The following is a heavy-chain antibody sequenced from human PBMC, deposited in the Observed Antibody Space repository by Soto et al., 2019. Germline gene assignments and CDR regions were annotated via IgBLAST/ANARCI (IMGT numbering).Heavy chain of an antibody. D-gene: IGHD1-26*01. CDR1: VFTFDDYA. J-gene: IGHJ3*02. CDR3: AKDMEWELPGTFDN. V-gene: IGHV3-9*01. Sequence: ALRLSCADPVFTFDDYAMHWVRQAPGKGLEWVSGISCNSGSIGYADSVKGRFTISRDNAKNSLYLQMNSLRAEDTALYYCAKDMEWELPGTFDNWGQVRMVT. CDR2: ISCNSGSI.